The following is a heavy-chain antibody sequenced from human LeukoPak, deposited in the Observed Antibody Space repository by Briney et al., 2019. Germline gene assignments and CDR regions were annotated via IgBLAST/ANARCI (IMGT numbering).Heavy chain of an antibody. CDR3: AKDYGDGSGSYYYFEY. Sequence: QPGGSLRLSCAASGFTFSSYAMSWVRQAPGKGLEWVSGISGSGGITYYADSVRGRFTISRDNSKNTLHLQMNSLRVEDTAVYYCAKDYGDGSGSYYYFEYWGQGTLVTVSS. V-gene: IGHV3-23*01. CDR2: ISGSGGIT. J-gene: IGHJ4*02. D-gene: IGHD3-10*01. CDR1: GFTFSSYA.